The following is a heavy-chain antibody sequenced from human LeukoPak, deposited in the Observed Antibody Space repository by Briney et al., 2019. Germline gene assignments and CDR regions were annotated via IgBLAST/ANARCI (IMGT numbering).Heavy chain of an antibody. V-gene: IGHV3-74*01. Sequence: AGSLRLSCAASGCTFGSYWMHWVRQAPGKGLVWVSRINSDGSSTSYADSVKGRFTISRDNAKNTLYLQMNSLRAEDTAVYYCARDGGRRLYYYYMDVWGKGTTVTVSS. CDR1: GCTFGSYW. J-gene: IGHJ6*03. CDR3: ARDGGRRLYYYYMDV. D-gene: IGHD3-16*01. CDR2: INSDGSST.